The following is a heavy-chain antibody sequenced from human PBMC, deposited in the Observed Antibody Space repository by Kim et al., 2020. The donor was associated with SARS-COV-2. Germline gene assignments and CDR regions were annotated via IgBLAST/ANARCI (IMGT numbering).Heavy chain of an antibody. CDR2: ISYDGSNK. CDR1: GFTFSSDA. V-gene: IGHV3-30-3*01. J-gene: IGHJ5*02. Sequence: GGSLRLSCAASGFTFSSDAMDWVRQAPGKGLEWVAVISYDGSNKYYADSVKGRFTISGDNSKNTLYLQMNSLRAEDTAVYYCARDTHSSSSRDNWFDPWGQGTLVTVSS. D-gene: IGHD6-6*01. CDR3: ARDTHSSSSRDNWFDP.